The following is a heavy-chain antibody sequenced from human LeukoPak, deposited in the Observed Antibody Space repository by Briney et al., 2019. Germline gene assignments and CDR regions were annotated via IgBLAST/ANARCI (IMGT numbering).Heavy chain of an antibody. CDR2: ISWDGGST. CDR3: ASGMAFDI. Sequence: GGSLRLSCAAFGFTFDDYTMHWVRQAPGKGLEWVSLISWDGGSTYYADSVKGRFTISRDNSKNSLYLQMNSLRTEDTALYYCASGMAFDIWGQGTMVTVSS. V-gene: IGHV3-43*01. J-gene: IGHJ3*02. CDR1: GFTFDDYT.